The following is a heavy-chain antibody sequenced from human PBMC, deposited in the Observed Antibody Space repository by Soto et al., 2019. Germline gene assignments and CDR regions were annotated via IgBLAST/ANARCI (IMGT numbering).Heavy chain of an antibody. D-gene: IGHD3-3*02. CDR1: GFTFSSYA. J-gene: IGHJ6*02. Sequence: GGSLRLSCAASGFTFSSYAMSWVRQAPGKGLEWVSAISGSGGSTYYADSVKGRFTISRDNSKNTLYLQMNSLRAEDTAVYYCAKVDGSGIFGVVITTDYYYYGMDVWGQGTTVTVSS. CDR3: AKVDGSGIFGVVITTDYYYYGMDV. CDR2: ISGSGGST. V-gene: IGHV3-23*01.